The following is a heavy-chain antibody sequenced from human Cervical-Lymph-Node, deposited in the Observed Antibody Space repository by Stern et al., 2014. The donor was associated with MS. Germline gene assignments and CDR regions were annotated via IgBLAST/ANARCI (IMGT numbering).Heavy chain of an antibody. Sequence: VQLVESGAEVTKPGSSVKVSCKASGGTFRTSAISWVRQAPGQGLERMGGIIPIFGTGNHAQKFQGRVTITADESTSTAYMELSRLRSEDTAVYYCARDREAHYFDYWGQGTLVIVSS. J-gene: IGHJ4*02. V-gene: IGHV1-69*01. CDR2: IIPIFGTG. CDR3: ARDREAHYFDY. CDR1: GGTFRTSA.